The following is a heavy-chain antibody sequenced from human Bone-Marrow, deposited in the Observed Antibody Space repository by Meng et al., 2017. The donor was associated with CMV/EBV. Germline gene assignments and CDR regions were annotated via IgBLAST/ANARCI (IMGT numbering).Heavy chain of an antibody. D-gene: IGHD3-10*01. J-gene: IGHJ4*02. CDR3: AKGLIEGFYGSGSYPYD. Sequence: LSLTCAASGFTFSDYYMSWIRQAPGKGLEWVAVISYDGSNKYYADSVKGRFTISRDNSKNTLYLQMNSLRAEDTAVYYCAKGLIEGFYGSGSYPYDWGQGTLVTVSS. CDR1: GFTFSDYY. V-gene: IGHV3-30*18. CDR2: ISYDGSNK.